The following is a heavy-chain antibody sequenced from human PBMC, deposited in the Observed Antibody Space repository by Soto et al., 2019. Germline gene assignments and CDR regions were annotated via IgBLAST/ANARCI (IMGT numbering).Heavy chain of an antibody. V-gene: IGHV3-21*02. CDR3: AREGVHNYNEYNLDN. J-gene: IGHJ4*02. CDR1: GFTFSDSW. D-gene: IGHD4-4*01. CDR2: ISGSLGYV. Sequence: EVQLVESGGGLVQPGGSLRLSCTASGFTFSDSWMTWVRQAPGKGLEWVSSISGSLGYVHYADSVKGRFTVSRDNIGTSLYLQMNSLRAEDTAVYYCAREGVHNYNEYNLDNWGLGTLVTVSS.